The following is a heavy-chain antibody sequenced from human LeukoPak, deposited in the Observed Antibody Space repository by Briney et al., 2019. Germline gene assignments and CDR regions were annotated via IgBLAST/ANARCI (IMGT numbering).Heavy chain of an antibody. Sequence: GTLSLSCATSGFTFSDYYRSWIRQAPGKGLERVSYISSSGTTTYYAASVKGRFTISRDNAKNSLYLQMHSLRAEDTAVYYCARGYGSGSSHIDYWGQGTLVTVSS. CDR3: ARGYGSGSSHIDY. V-gene: IGHV3-11*04. D-gene: IGHD3-10*01. J-gene: IGHJ4*02. CDR1: GFTFSDYY. CDR2: ISSSGTTT.